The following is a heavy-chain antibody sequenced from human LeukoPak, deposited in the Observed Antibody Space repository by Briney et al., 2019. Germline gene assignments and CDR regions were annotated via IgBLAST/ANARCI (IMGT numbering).Heavy chain of an antibody. J-gene: IGHJ4*02. CDR3: ATGTGKTDTLDY. CDR2: ISWDGGST. CDR1: GFIFDDYT. D-gene: IGHD3/OR15-3a*01. Sequence: GGSLRLSCAASGFIFDDYTMHWVRQAPGKGLEWVSLISWDGGSTYFADSVKGRFTISRDNSKKSLYLQMNSLRTEDTALYYCATGTGKTDTLDYWGQGTLVTVSS. V-gene: IGHV3-43*01.